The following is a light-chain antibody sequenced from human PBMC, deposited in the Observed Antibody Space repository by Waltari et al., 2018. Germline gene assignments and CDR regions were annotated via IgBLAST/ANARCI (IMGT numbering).Light chain of an antibody. V-gene: IGKV3-15*01. CDR1: QRIGSP. Sequence: ETVVTQSPATLSMSPGERATLSCRTSQRIGSPLPWYQQRPGQAPRLLIYRASTGATGIPDRFSGSGSETEFTLTLSSLQSEDIAVYYCQQYNNWPPGTFGQGTKVEI. J-gene: IGKJ1*01. CDR3: QQYNNWPPGT. CDR2: RAS.